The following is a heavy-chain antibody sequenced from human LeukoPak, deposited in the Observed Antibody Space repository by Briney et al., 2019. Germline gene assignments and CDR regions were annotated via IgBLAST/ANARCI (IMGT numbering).Heavy chain of an antibody. CDR2: IYSGGST. Sequence: GGSLRLSCAASGFTVSSNYMNWVRQAPGKGLEWVSVIYSGGSTYYADSVKGRFTISGDNSMNTLYLQMNSLRAEDTAVYYCAREDSSGYRSFDYWGQGTLVTVSP. CDR1: GFTVSSNY. V-gene: IGHV3-53*01. D-gene: IGHD3-22*01. J-gene: IGHJ4*02. CDR3: AREDSSGYRSFDY.